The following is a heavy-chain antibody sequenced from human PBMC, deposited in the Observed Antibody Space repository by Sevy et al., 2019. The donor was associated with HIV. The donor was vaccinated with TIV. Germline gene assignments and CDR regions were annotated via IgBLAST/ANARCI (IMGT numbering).Heavy chain of an antibody. CDR1: GFTFDDYA. D-gene: IGHD1-1*01. Sequence: GGSLRLSCAASGFTFDDYAMHWVRQAPGKGLEWVSGISWNSGSIGYADSVKGRFTISRDNAKNSLYLQMNSLRAEDTALYYCAKELERRVRYGMDVWGQGTTVTVSS. V-gene: IGHV3-9*01. CDR3: AKELERRVRYGMDV. J-gene: IGHJ6*02. CDR2: ISWNSGSI.